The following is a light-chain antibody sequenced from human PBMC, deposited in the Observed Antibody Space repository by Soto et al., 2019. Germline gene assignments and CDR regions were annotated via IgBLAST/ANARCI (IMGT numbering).Light chain of an antibody. J-gene: IGKJ5*01. CDR2: AAS. CDR1: QSISNF. V-gene: IGKV1-39*01. CDR3: QQSYSTLIT. Sequence: DIQMTQSPSSLSASVGDRVTITCRASQSISNFLNWYQQKPGKAPKLLISAASSLQSGVPSRFSGSGSGTDFTLTISSLQPEDFASYSCQQSYSTLITFGQGTRLEIK.